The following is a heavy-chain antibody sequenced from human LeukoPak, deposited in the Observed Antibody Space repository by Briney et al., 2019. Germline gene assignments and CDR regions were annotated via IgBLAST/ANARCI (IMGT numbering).Heavy chain of an antibody. CDR1: GFTFSSYS. Sequence: GGSLRLSCAASGFTFSSYSMNWVRQAPGKGLEWVSSISSSSSYIYYADSVKGRFTISRDNAKNSLYLQMNSLRAEDTALYYCARQQVIDFYYYYIDVWGKGTTVTVSS. D-gene: IGHD3-16*02. V-gene: IGHV3-21*04. CDR3: ARQQVIDFYYYYIDV. J-gene: IGHJ6*03. CDR2: ISSSSSYI.